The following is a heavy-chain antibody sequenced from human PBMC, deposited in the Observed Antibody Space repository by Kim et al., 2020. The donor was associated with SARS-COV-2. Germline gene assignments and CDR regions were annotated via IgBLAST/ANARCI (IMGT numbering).Heavy chain of an antibody. CDR2: IDPSDSYT. Sequence: GESLKISCKGSGYSFTSYWISWVRQMPGKGLEWMGRIDPSDSYTNYSPSFQGHVTISADKSISTAYLQWSSLKASDTAMYYCARLGSSSGYYYYGMDVWGQGTTVTVSS. CDR1: GYSFTSYW. J-gene: IGHJ6*02. V-gene: IGHV5-10-1*01. D-gene: IGHD6-6*01. CDR3: ARLGSSSGYYYYGMDV.